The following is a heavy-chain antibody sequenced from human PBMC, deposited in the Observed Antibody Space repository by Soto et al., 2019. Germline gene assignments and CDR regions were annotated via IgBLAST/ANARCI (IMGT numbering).Heavy chain of an antibody. CDR1: GFTFSSYA. CDR3: AKGHLIVVVIPVNDAFDI. CDR2: ISGSGGST. D-gene: IGHD3-22*01. V-gene: IGHV3-23*01. Sequence: GGSLRLSCAASGFTFSSYAMSWVRQAPGKGLEWVSAISGSGGSTYYADTVKGRFTISRDNSKNTPYLQMNSLRAEDTAVYYCAKGHLIVVVIPVNDAFDIWGQGTMVTVSS. J-gene: IGHJ3*02.